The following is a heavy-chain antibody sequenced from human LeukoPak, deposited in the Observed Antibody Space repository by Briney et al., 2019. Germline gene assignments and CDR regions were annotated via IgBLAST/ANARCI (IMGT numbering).Heavy chain of an antibody. CDR3: ARDLTYYDILTGYSNYGMDV. V-gene: IGHV3-30-3*01. CDR2: ISNDGSNK. CDR1: GFTFSSYW. D-gene: IGHD3-9*01. J-gene: IGHJ6*02. Sequence: PGGSLRLSCAASGFTFSSYWMSWVRQAPGKGLEWVAVISNDGSNKYYADSVKGRFTISRDNSKNTLYLQMNSLRAEDTAVYYCARDLTYYDILTGYSNYGMDVWGQGTTVTVSS.